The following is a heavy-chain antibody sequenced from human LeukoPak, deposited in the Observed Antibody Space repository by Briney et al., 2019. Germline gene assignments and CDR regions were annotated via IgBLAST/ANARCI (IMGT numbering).Heavy chain of an antibody. D-gene: IGHD1-26*01. CDR3: ARGGSPPEALGDTFDI. Sequence: GRSLRLSCAASGFTFSTYWMHWVRQAPGKGMVWGSRVGRDGSITRYADSVKGRFTISRDNAKNTLYLQMNSLRAEDTAVYYCARGGSPPEALGDTFDIWGQGTMVTVSS. J-gene: IGHJ3*02. CDR2: VGRDGSIT. V-gene: IGHV3-74*01. CDR1: GFTFSTYW.